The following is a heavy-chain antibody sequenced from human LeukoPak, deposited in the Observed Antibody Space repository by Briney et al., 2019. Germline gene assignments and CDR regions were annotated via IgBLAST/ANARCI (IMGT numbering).Heavy chain of an antibody. CDR3: ARDGDYYDSSGYDP. J-gene: IGHJ5*02. CDR1: GFTFSSYW. V-gene: IGHV3-7*01. D-gene: IGHD3-22*01. Sequence: GGSLRLSCAASGFTFSSYWMSWVRQAPGKGLEWVANIKQDGSEKYYVDSVKGRFTISRDNAKNSLYLQMNSLRAEDTAVYYCARDGDYYDSSGYDPWGQGTLATVSS. CDR2: IKQDGSEK.